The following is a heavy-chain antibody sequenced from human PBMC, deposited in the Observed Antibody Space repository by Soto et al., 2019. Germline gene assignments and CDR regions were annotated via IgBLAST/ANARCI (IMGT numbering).Heavy chain of an antibody. V-gene: IGHV4-34*01. D-gene: IGHD1-26*01. CDR2: INHSGST. J-gene: IGHJ6*02. CDR1: GGSFSVYY. CDR3: ARARIVYGMDV. Sequence: SETLSLTCAVYGGSFSVYYWSWIRQPPGKGLEWIGEINHSGSTNYNPSLKSRVTISVDTSKNQFSLKLSSVTAADTAVYYCARARIVYGMDVWGQGTTVTVSS.